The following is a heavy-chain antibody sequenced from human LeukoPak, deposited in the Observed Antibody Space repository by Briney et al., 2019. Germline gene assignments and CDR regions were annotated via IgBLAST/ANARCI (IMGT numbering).Heavy chain of an antibody. Sequence: PSETLSLTCAVYGGSFSGYYWSWIRQPPGKELEWIGEINHSGSTNYNPSLKSRVTISVDTSKNQFSLKLSSVTAADTAVYYCARVAAKTVDYWGQGTLVTVSS. D-gene: IGHD2-15*01. CDR1: GGSFSGYY. V-gene: IGHV4-34*01. CDR2: INHSGST. CDR3: ARVAAKTVDY. J-gene: IGHJ4*02.